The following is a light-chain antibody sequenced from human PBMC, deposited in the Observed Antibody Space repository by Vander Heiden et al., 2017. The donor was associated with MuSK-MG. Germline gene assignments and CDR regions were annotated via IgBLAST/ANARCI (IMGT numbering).Light chain of an antibody. CDR2: KAS. V-gene: IGKV1-5*03. J-gene: IGKJ4*01. CDR3: QQDYTDLLS. CDR1: QSISSW. Sequence: DIQMTQSPSTLSASVGDRVTITCRASQSISSWLAWYQQKPVKAPKLLIYKASNFISGVPSTFRGRRSGTEVTLTMRSLQPDHCAAYYFQQDYTDLLSFGAGTKVEVK.